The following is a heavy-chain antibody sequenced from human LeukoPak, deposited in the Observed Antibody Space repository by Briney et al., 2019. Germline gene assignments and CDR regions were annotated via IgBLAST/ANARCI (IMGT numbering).Heavy chain of an antibody. J-gene: IGHJ4*02. D-gene: IGHD3-10*01. V-gene: IGHV1-3*03. CDR3: ARYYGSGRDADY. Sequence: ASVKVSCKASGYTFTSYHMHWVRQAPGQRLEWMGWINAGNGNTKYSQEFQGRVTITRDTSASTAYMELSSLRSEDTAVYFCARYYGSGRDADYWGQGTLVIVSS. CDR2: INAGNGNT. CDR1: GYTFTSYH.